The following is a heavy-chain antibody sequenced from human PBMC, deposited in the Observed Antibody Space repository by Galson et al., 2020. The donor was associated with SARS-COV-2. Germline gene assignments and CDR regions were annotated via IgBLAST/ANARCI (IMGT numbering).Heavy chain of an antibody. D-gene: IGHD5-12*01. V-gene: IGHV3-7*01. Sequence: PGGSLRLSCAAPGFTFSIYWMSWVPQPPGKGLEWVPNIKQDGSDKYYVDSVKGRFTVSSDNAKNSLYLQMNSLRAEDTAVYYCARDQDGYNDFWGQGNLVTVSS. CDR1: GFTFSIYW. CDR3: ARDQDGYNDF. CDR2: IKQDGSDK. J-gene: IGHJ4*02.